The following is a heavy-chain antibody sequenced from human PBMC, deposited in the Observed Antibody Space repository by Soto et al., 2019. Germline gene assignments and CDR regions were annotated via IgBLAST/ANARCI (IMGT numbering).Heavy chain of an antibody. J-gene: IGHJ6*02. Sequence: QVQLVQSGAEVKKPGSSVKVSCKASGSAFSDYAFSWVRQAPGQGLEWLGGIMPIFRAPDYAQKFQGRVTITADEFTRTAYMEMNSLRSDDTAVSYCASWLKGPDIGNYYYGMDVWGQGTTVTVS. V-gene: IGHV1-69*12. CDR2: IMPIFRAP. CDR1: GSAFSDYA. D-gene: IGHD2-15*01. CDR3: ASWLKGPDIGNYYYGMDV.